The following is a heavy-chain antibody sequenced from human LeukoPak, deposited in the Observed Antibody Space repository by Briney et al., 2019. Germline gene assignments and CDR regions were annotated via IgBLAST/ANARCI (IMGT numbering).Heavy chain of an antibody. V-gene: IGHV1-2*02. CDR1: GYTFTGYY. J-gene: IGHJ5*02. CDR3: ARDPTLSIAAAP. Sequence: VASVKVSCKASGYTFTGYYMHWVRQAPGQGLQWMGWINPNSGGTNYAQNFQGRVTMTRDTSISTAYMELSRLRSDDTAVYYCARDPTLSIAAAPWGQGTLVTVSS. D-gene: IGHD6-13*01. CDR2: INPNSGGT.